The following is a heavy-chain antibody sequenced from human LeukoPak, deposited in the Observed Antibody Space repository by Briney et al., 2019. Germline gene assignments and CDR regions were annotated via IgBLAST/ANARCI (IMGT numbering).Heavy chain of an antibody. CDR1: GFTFSSYA. J-gene: IGHJ4*02. D-gene: IGHD3-22*01. Sequence: GGSLRLSCAASGFTFSSYAMTWVRQAPGKGLEWVSAISGSGASTYYADSVKGRFTISRDNSKNTLYLQMNSLRAEDTAVYYCAKVSYYDSSGYFDYWGQGTLVTVSS. CDR3: AKVSYYDSSGYFDY. CDR2: ISGSGAST. V-gene: IGHV3-23*01.